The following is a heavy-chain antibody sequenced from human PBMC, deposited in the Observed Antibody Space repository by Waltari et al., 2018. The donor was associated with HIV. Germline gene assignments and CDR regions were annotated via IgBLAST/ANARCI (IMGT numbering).Heavy chain of an antibody. V-gene: IGHV1-69*04. D-gene: IGHD1-26*01. CDR2: IIPILGIA. Sequence: QVQLVQSGAEVKKPGSSVKVSCKASGGTFSSYAISWVRQAPGQGLEWMGRIIPILGIANYAQKFQGRVTITADKSTSTAYMELSSLRSEDTAVYYCARVPEWELLEGAFDYWGQGTLVTVSS. CDR1: GGTFSSYA. CDR3: ARVPEWELLEGAFDY. J-gene: IGHJ4*02.